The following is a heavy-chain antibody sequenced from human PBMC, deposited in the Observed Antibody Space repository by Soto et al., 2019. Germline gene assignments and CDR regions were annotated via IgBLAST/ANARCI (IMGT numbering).Heavy chain of an antibody. Sequence: QVQLVQSGAEVRKPGSSVKVSCKASRGTLSTNSISWVRQAPGQGLEWMGRIIPIVDITNYAQKFQGRVTINTDTSTVYMELRSLRSEDTAVYYCARTMPYGSGSYFFDYWGQGTLVTVSS. CDR3: ARTMPYGSGSYFFDY. D-gene: IGHD3-10*01. V-gene: IGHV1-69*02. CDR2: IIPIVDIT. J-gene: IGHJ4*02. CDR1: RGTLSTNS.